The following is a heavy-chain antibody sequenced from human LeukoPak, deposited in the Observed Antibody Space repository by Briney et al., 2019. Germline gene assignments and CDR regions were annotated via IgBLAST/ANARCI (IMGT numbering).Heavy chain of an antibody. CDR1: GFTFRNNW. V-gene: IGHV3-21*01. CDR2: ISSSSSYI. D-gene: IGHD6-13*01. CDR3: ARADSQYSSSWVKYYFDY. J-gene: IGHJ4*02. Sequence: GGSLRLSCAASGFTFRNNWMTWVRQAPGKGLEWVSSISSSSSYIYYADSVKGRFTISRDNAKNSLYLQMNSLRAEDTAVYYCARADSQYSSSWVKYYFDYWGQGTLVTVSS.